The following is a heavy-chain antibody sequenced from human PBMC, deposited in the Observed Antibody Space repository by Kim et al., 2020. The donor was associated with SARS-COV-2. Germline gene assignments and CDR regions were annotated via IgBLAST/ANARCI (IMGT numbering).Heavy chain of an antibody. D-gene: IGHD1-26*01. CDR2: ISGSGGNT. J-gene: IGHJ6*02. CDR3: AKAVGLSGVSYLYAYYGMDV. CDR1: GFTFSSYA. Sequence: GGSLRLSCAASGFTFSSYAMSWVRQAPGKGLEWVSAISGSGGNTYYADSVKGRFTISRDNSKNTLYLQMNSLRAEDTAVYYCAKAVGLSGVSYLYAYYGMDVWGQGTTVTVSS. V-gene: IGHV3-23*01.